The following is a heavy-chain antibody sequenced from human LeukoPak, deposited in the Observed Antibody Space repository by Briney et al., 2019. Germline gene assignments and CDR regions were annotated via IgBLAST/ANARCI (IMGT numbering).Heavy chain of an antibody. J-gene: IGHJ3*02. V-gene: IGHV4-59*08. Sequence: SETLSLTCTVSGGSISIYYWSWIRQPPGKGLEWIGYIYYSGSTNYNPSLKSRVTISVDTSKNQFSLKLSSVTAADTAVYYCASHTAMIGDAFDIWGQGTMVTVSS. D-gene: IGHD3-22*01. CDR2: IYYSGST. CDR3: ASHTAMIGDAFDI. CDR1: GGSISIYY.